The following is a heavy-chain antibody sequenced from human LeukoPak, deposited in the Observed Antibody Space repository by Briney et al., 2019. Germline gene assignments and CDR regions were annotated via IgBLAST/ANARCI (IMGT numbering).Heavy chain of an antibody. V-gene: IGHV3-23*01. CDR2: ISGSGGST. J-gene: IGHJ6*03. CDR1: GFTFSSYA. CDR3: AKEEGVYYYYYYMDV. Sequence: TGGSLSLSCAACGFTFSSYAMSWVRQAPGKGLEWVSAISGSGGSTYYADSVKGRFTISRDNSKNTLYLQMNSLRAEDTAVYYCAKEEGVYYYYYYMDVWGKGTTVTVSS.